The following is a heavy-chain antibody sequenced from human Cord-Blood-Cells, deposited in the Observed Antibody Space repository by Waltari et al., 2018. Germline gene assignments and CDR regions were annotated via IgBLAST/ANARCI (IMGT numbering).Heavy chain of an antibody. Sequence: QVQLVQSGAEVKKPGASVKVSCKASGYTFTGYYMHWVRPAPGQGLEWMGWINPNSGGTNYAQKFQGRVTMTRDTTISTAYMELSRLRSDDTAVYYCARDWDNIAARAFDIWGQGTMVTVSS. V-gene: IGHV1-2*02. CDR2: INPNSGGT. J-gene: IGHJ3*02. D-gene: IGHD6-6*01. CDR3: ARDWDNIAARAFDI. CDR1: GYTFTGYY.